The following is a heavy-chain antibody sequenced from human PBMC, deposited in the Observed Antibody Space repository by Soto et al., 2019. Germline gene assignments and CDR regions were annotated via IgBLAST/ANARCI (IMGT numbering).Heavy chain of an antibody. Sequence: QLQLQESGPGLVKPSETLSLTCTVSGGSISSSSYYWGWIRQPPGKGLEWIGSIYYSGSTYYNPSLKSRVTISVDTSKNQFSLKLSSVTAADTAVYYCARQGGSGRSANYYFDYWGQGTLVTVSS. V-gene: IGHV4-39*01. CDR1: GGSISSSSYY. D-gene: IGHD3-10*01. J-gene: IGHJ4*02. CDR2: IYYSGST. CDR3: ARQGGSGRSANYYFDY.